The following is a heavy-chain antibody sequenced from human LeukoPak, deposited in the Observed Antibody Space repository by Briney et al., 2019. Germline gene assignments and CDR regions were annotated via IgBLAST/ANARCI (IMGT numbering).Heavy chain of an antibody. Sequence: GGSLRLSCAASGFTFSAYWINWVRQAPGKGLEWVSVTYSGGDAYYADSVKGRFTISRDNSKNTLYLQMNSLRAEDTAVYYCARLGMIQAYSTEDYWGQGTLVTVSS. CDR2: TYSGGDA. D-gene: IGHD6-13*01. J-gene: IGHJ4*02. CDR1: GFTFSAYW. CDR3: ARLGMIQAYSTEDY. V-gene: IGHV3-53*01.